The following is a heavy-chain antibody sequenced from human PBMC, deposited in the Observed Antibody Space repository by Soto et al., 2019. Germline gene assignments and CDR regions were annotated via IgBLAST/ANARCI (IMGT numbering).Heavy chain of an antibody. Sequence: PWGSLTLSCAGSGFSFSDYYMCWIRLGTGKSLERVSYISSSGSTIYYANSVKAPNTISRDNAKNSLYLQMDSLRAEDTAVYYCARAPYYYYYGMDVWGQGTTVTVSS. CDR1: GFSFSDYY. V-gene: IGHV3-11*01. J-gene: IGHJ6*02. CDR3: ARAPYYYYYGMDV. CDR2: ISSSGSTI.